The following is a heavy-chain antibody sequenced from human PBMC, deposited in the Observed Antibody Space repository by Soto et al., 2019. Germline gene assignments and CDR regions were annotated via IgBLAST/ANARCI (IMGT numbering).Heavy chain of an antibody. D-gene: IGHD1-26*01. V-gene: IGHV3-73*01. J-gene: IGHJ4*02. Sequence: GGSLRLSCAASGFTFSGSAMHWVRQASGKGLEWVGRIRSKANSYATAYAASVKGRFTISRDDSKNTAYLQMNSLKTEDTAVYYCTRHGRESGLVRYFDYWGQGTLVTVSS. CDR3: TRHGRESGLVRYFDY. CDR2: IRSKANSYAT. CDR1: GFTFSGSA.